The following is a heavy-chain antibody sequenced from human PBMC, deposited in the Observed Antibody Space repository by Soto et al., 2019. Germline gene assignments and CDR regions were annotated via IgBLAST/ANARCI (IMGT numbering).Heavy chain of an antibody. V-gene: IGHV1-69*01. J-gene: IGHJ5*02. Sequence: QVQLVQSGAEVKKPGSSVKVSCKASGGTFSSNAISGVRQAPGQGLEWLGGFIPIFGTENYAQRFQGRVTSTADESTSTAYMELSSLRSEDTAVYYCARALSGGQQLVVGWFDPWGQGTLVTVSS. D-gene: IGHD6-13*01. CDR3: ARALSGGQQLVVGWFDP. CDR2: FIPIFGTE. CDR1: GGTFSSNA.